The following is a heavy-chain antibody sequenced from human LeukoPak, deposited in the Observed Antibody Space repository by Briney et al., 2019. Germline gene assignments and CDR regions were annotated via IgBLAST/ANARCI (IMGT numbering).Heavy chain of an antibody. Sequence: SETLSLTCTVSGGSISSYYWSWIRQPPGKGLEWIGSIYYSGSTYYNPSLKSRVTISVDTSKNQFSLKLSSVTAADTAVYYCAREWYYDSSGYYYLDAFDIWGQGTMVTVSS. CDR3: AREWYYDSSGYYYLDAFDI. CDR1: GGSISSYY. J-gene: IGHJ3*02. V-gene: IGHV4-59*12. CDR2: IYYSGST. D-gene: IGHD3-22*01.